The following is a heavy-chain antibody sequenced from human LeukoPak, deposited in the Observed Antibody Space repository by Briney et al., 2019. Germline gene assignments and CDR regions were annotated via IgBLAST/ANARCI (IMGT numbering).Heavy chain of an antibody. Sequence: GGSLRLSCAASGFTFSTYWMSWVRQAPGKGLEWVSVIYSGGSTYYADSVKGRFTISRDNSKNTLYLQMNSLRAEDTAVYYCARGLSGYCSGSYIPLYYYHGMDGWGQGTTVTVSS. J-gene: IGHJ6*02. CDR1: GFTFSTYW. D-gene: IGHD3-10*01. CDR3: ARGLSGYCSGSYIPLYYYHGMDG. CDR2: IYSGGST. V-gene: IGHV3-53*01.